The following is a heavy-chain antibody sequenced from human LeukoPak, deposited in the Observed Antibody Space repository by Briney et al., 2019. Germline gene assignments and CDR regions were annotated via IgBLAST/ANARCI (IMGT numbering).Heavy chain of an antibody. CDR1: GFTFSSFG. J-gene: IGHJ6*03. V-gene: IGHV3-21*04. CDR2: ISSSLSSI. Sequence: GGTLRLSCAASGFTFSSFGMSWVRQAPGKGLEWVSTISSSLSSIYYADSVRGRFTISRDNAKNSLSLQMNRLRAEDTAVEYCARVLRYCRGGNCYSGGLGYMDVWGKGTTVTISS. D-gene: IGHD2-15*01. CDR3: ARVLRYCRGGNCYSGGLGYMDV.